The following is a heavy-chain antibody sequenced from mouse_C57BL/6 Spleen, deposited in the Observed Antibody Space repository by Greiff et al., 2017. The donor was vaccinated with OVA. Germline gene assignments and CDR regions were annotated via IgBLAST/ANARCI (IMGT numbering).Heavy chain of an antibody. CDR2: INPNNGGT. J-gene: IGHJ4*01. V-gene: IGHV1-22*01. CDR3: ARSITTVVATDYYAMDY. CDR1: GYTFTDYN. D-gene: IGHD1-1*01. Sequence: VQLKQSGPELVKPGASVKMSCKASGYTFTDYNMHWVKQSQGKSLEWIGYINPNNGGTSYNQKFKGKATLTVNKSSSTAYMELRSLTSEDSAVYYCARSITTVVATDYYAMDYWGQGTSVTVSS.